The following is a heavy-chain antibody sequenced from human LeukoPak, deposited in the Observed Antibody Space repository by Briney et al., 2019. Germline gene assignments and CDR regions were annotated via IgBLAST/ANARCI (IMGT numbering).Heavy chain of an antibody. D-gene: IGHD5-18*01. V-gene: IGHV4-59*01. Sequence: SETLSLTCTVSGGSISSYYWSWIRQPPGKGLEWIGYIYYSGSTNYNPSLKSRVTISVDTSKNQFSLKLSSVTAADTAVYYCARQYSYGYYFDYWGQGTLVTLSS. CDR3: ARQYSYGYYFDY. J-gene: IGHJ4*02. CDR1: GGSISSYY. CDR2: IYYSGST.